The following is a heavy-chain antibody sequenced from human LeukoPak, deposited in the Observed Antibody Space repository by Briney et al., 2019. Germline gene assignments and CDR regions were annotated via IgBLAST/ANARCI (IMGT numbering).Heavy chain of an antibody. D-gene: IGHD6-13*01. Sequence: PSETLSLTCTVSGGSISSYYWSWIRQPPGKGLEWIGYIYYSGSTNYNPSLKSRVTISVDTSKNQFSLKLSSVTAADTAVYYCARGPPEAAAGVDYWGQGTLVTVSS. J-gene: IGHJ4*02. V-gene: IGHV4-59*01. CDR2: IYYSGST. CDR3: ARGPPEAAAGVDY. CDR1: GGSISSYY.